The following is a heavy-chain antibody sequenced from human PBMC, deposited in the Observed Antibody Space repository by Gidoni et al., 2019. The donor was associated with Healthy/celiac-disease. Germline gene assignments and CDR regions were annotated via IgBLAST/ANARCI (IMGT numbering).Heavy chain of an antibody. V-gene: IGHV3-11*05. CDR2: SSSSSSYT. J-gene: IGHJ5*02. CDR1: VFTFSDYY. Sequence: QVQLVESGGGLVKPGGSLRLSCAASVFTFSDYYMSWFRQAPGKGLEWVSYSSSSSSYTNYADSVKGRFTISRDNAKNSLYLQMNSLRAEDTAVYYCARDSPGGSSTPWGQGTLVTVSS. D-gene: IGHD2-2*01. CDR3: ARDSPGGSSTP.